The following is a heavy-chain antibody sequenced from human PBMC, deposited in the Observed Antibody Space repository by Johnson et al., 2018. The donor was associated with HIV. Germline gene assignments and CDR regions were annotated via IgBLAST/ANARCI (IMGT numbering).Heavy chain of an antibody. V-gene: IGHV3-30*14. CDR3: ARDRHYYDSSGYLFGDAFDI. D-gene: IGHD3-22*01. J-gene: IGHJ3*02. CDR1: GFTFSSYA. CDR2: ISYDGSNK. Sequence: QVQLVESGGGVVQPGRSLRLSCAASGFTFSSYAMHWVRQAPGKGLEWVAVISYDGSNKYYADSVKGRCTISRHNSKYTLYLQRNSLRAEDTAVYYCARDRHYYDSSGYLFGDAFDICGQGTMVTVSS.